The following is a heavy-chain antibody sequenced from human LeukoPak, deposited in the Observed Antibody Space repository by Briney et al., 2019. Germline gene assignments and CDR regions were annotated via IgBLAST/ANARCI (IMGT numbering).Heavy chain of an antibody. Sequence: SETLSLTCAVSGNSISSISYYWGWIRQPPGTGLEWIGSIYYSGSTYYNPSLKSRVTISVDTSKNQFSLKLNSVTAADTAMYFCARRSSGWFYFDYWGLGTLVTVSS. CDR2: IYYSGST. J-gene: IGHJ4*02. V-gene: IGHV4-39*01. CDR3: ARRSSGWFYFDY. CDR1: GNSISSISYY. D-gene: IGHD6-19*01.